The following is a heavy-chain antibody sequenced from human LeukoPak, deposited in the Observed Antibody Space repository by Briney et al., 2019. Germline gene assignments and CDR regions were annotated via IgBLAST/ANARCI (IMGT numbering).Heavy chain of an antibody. D-gene: IGHD5-24*01. CDR2: IRSKTYGGTT. Sequence: GVLRLSCTASGFTFGDYPMSWVRQAPGKGHEWVGFIRSKTYGGTTEYAASVEGRFTISRDDSKSIAYLQMNSLKNEDTAVYYCTKSRDGYNGGSVDYWGQGTLVTVSS. CDR1: GFTFGDYP. V-gene: IGHV3-49*04. J-gene: IGHJ4*02. CDR3: TKSRDGYNGGSVDY.